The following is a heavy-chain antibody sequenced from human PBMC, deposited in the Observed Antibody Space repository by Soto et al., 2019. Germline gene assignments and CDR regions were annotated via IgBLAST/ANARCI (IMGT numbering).Heavy chain of an antibody. CDR2: IRSKVNTYAT. D-gene: IGHD6-13*01. V-gene: IGHV3-73*02. Sequence: EVQLVESGGGLVQPGGSLKLSCAAAGLSFNDSAMHWVRQASGKGLEWVGRIRSKVNTYATTYAASVKGRFIISRDDSKNTAYLQMNSLKIEDTAVYYCSRKLDGAADRPSHFYGMDVWGHGTTVTVSS. J-gene: IGHJ6*02. CDR3: SRKLDGAADRPSHFYGMDV. CDR1: GLSFNDSA.